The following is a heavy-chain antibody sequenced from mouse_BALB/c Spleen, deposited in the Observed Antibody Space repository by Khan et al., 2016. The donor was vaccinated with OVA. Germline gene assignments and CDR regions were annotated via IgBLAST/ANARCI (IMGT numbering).Heavy chain of an antibody. V-gene: IGHV1-81*01. CDR2: IYPGSGYT. CDR1: GYTFTDFL. Sequence: QVQLQQSGPELVKPGASVRMSCNASGYTFTDFLISWVIQRAGQGLEWIGEIYPGSGYTYYNERFKGKATLTSDSSSNTAYMEISSLTSADSAVYFCARAGYGGFAYWGQGTLVTVSA. J-gene: IGHJ3*01. D-gene: IGHD3-2*02. CDR3: ARAGYGGFAY.